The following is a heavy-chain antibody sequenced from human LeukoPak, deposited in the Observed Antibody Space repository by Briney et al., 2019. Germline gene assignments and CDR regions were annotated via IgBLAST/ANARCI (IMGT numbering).Heavy chain of an antibody. D-gene: IGHD2/OR15-2a*01. J-gene: IGHJ6*02. CDR1: GYMFTCYY. V-gene: IGHV1-2*02. Sequence: GASVKVSCKASGYMFTCYYLHWLGQAPGQGVEGMGWINLNSGGTNSAQKFKGRVTMTRDTSISTAYMELSRLRSDDTAVYYCARDPIVQAGYYYGMDVWGQGTTVTVSS. CDR3: ARDPIVQAGYYYGMDV. CDR2: INLNSGGT.